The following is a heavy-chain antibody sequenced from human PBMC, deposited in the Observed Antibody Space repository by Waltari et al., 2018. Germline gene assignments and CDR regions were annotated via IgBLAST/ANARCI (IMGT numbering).Heavy chain of an antibody. J-gene: IGHJ6*03. CDR1: CCSTSRSF. CDR2: IYYSGST. D-gene: IGHD5-12*01. Sequence: QVQLQESGPGLVKPSEPLSLTCTVSCCSTSRSFWGWIRQPPGQGLGWIGYIYYSGSTNDSPSLKSPVTISVDTSKNQVSPKLSSVTPAGTAVYYCARGRYRGYVADTYNFYYRDVWGKGTTVTISS. V-gene: IGHV4-59*01. CDR3: ARGRYRGYVADTYNFYYRDV.